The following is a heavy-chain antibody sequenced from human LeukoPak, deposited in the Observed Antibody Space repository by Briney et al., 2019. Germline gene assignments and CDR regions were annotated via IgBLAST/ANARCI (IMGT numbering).Heavy chain of an antibody. Sequence: GGSLRLSCEASGFTFSSYAMSWVRQAPGKGLEWVSAISGSGGSTYYADSVKGRFTISRDNSKNTLYLQMNSLRAEDTAVYYCASGEYSSSFAYYYYGMDVWGQGTTVTVSS. D-gene: IGHD6-6*01. CDR3: ASGEYSSSFAYYYYGMDV. V-gene: IGHV3-23*01. CDR1: GFTFSSYA. CDR2: ISGSGGST. J-gene: IGHJ6*02.